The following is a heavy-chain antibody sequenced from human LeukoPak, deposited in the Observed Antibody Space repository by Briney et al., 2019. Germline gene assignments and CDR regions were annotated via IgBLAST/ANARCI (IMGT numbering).Heavy chain of an antibody. D-gene: IGHD6-13*01. CDR1: GYSISSGYY. CDR3: ARVTGYMTEDYFDY. J-gene: IGHJ4*02. Sequence: SETLSLSCTVSGYSISSGYYWGWIRQPPGKGLEWIGSIYHSGSTYYNPSLKSRVTISVDTSKNQFSLRLSSVTAADTAVYYCARVTGYMTEDYFDYWGQGTLITVSS. CDR2: IYHSGST. V-gene: IGHV4-38-2*02.